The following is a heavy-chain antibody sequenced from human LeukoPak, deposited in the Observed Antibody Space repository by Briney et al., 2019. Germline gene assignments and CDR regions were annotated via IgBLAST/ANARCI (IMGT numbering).Heavy chain of an antibody. Sequence: GGSLRLSCAASGFTFSSYSMNWVRQAPGKGLEWVSAISSSSDYIFYADSVQGRFTISRDNAVNSLFLQMISLRAEDTAVYYCASRYCTSTNCYAFDIWGQGTMVTVSS. CDR3: ASRYCTSTNCYAFDI. J-gene: IGHJ3*02. CDR1: GFTFSSYS. V-gene: IGHV3-21*01. D-gene: IGHD2-2*01. CDR2: ISSSSDYI.